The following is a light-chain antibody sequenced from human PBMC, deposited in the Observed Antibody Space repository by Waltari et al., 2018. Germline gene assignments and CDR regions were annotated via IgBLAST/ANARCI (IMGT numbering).Light chain of an antibody. Sequence: RVMTQSPATLSVSPGESAILSCRASQTVSRNLAWYQQKPGQAPRLLIYGASTRVTGTPARFCGRGSGTEFTLTISSLQSEDLAVYYCQQYDDWPPRFTFGPGTKVDFK. J-gene: IGKJ3*01. CDR1: QTVSRN. CDR2: GAS. V-gene: IGKV3-15*01. CDR3: QQYDDWPPRFT.